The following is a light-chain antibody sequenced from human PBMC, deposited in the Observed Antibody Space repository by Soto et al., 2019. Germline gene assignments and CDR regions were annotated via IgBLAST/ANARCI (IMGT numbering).Light chain of an antibody. Sequence: QSVLTQPASVSGSPGQSITISCTGTSSDVGGYNYVSWYQQHPGKAPKLMIYEVSNRPSGVSNRFSGSKSGNTASLTNSGLQAEDEADYYCSSYTTSNTPVFGGGTKLTVL. CDR2: EVS. CDR3: SSYTTSNTPV. V-gene: IGLV2-14*01. J-gene: IGLJ2*01. CDR1: SSDVGGYNY.